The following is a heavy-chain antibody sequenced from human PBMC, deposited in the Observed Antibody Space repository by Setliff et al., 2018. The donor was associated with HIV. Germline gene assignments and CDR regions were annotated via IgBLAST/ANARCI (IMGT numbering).Heavy chain of an antibody. Sequence: PSETLSLTCTVSGDSISSDAYYWSWIRQPPGKGLEWIGYIYYSGSTNYNPSLKSRVTISVDTSKTQFSLKLSSVTAADTAVYYCARGPGILSGTSAFDIWGQGTMVTVSS. CDR2: IYYSGST. J-gene: IGHJ3*02. D-gene: IGHD1-1*01. V-gene: IGHV4-61*08. CDR3: ARGPGILSGTSAFDI. CDR1: GDSISSDAYY.